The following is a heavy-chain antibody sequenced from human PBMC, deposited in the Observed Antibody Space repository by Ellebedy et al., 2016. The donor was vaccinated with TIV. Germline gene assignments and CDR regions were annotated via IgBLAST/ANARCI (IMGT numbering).Heavy chain of an antibody. V-gene: IGHV4-39*01. CDR1: GGSISNSTYY. D-gene: IGHD6-19*01. CDR2: VSYSGTT. J-gene: IGHJ4*02. CDR3: ARHPTITVAGWVFDY. Sequence: SETLSLTCTVSGGSISNSTYYWGWIRQPPGKGLEWIGTVSYSGTTYYNPSLKSRASISVDTSRTQFSLRLSSVTAADTALYFCARHPTITVAGWVFDYWGQGTLVTVSS.